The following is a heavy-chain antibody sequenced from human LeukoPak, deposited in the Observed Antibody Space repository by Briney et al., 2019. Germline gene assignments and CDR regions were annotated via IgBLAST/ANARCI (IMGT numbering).Heavy chain of an antibody. V-gene: IGHV4-59*08. D-gene: IGHD5-18*01. CDR1: GGSISSYY. CDR3: ARHPQEDTAMAIDY. Sequence: SETLSLTCTVSGGSISSYYWSWIRQPPGKGLEWIGYIYYSGSTNYNPSLKSRVTISVDTSKNQFSLKLSSVTAADTAVYYCARHPQEDTAMAIDYWGQGTLVTVSS. J-gene: IGHJ4*02. CDR2: IYYSGST.